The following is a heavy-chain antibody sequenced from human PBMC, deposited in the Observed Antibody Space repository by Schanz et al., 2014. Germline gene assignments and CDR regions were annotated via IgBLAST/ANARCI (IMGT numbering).Heavy chain of an antibody. CDR2: INSVGSNT. J-gene: IGHJ5*02. V-gene: IGHV3-74*02. CDR3: ARPALWFGDNCFDP. CDR1: GFTFSSYS. Sequence: EVQLVESGGGLVQPGGSLRLSCTASGFTFSSYSMNWVRQAPGKGLEWVARINSVGSNTDYADSVTGRFTISRDNAKNTLYLQMNSLRAEDTAVYYCARPALWFGDNCFDPWGQGTLVTVSS. D-gene: IGHD3-10*01.